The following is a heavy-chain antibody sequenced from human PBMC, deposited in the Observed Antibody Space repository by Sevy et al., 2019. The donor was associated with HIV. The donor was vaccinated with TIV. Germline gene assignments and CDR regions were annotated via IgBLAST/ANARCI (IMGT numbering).Heavy chain of an antibody. D-gene: IGHD3-22*01. CDR2: FDPEDGET. CDR1: GYTLTELS. J-gene: IGHJ4*02. CDR3: ATTKDYYDSSGYPFDY. V-gene: IGHV1-24*01. Sequence: ASVKVSCKVSGYTLTELSLHWVRQAPGKGLEWMGSFDPEDGETIYAQNFQGRVTMTEDRSTDTAYMELSSLRSEDTAVYYCATTKDYYDSSGYPFDYWGQGTLVTVSS.